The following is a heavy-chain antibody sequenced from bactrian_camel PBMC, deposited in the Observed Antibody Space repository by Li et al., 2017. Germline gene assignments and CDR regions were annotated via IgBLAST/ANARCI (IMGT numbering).Heavy chain of an antibody. CDR2: IESGGGVS. CDR1: GFTFSTYA. D-gene: IGHD4*01. J-gene: IGHJ7*01. V-gene: IGHV3S42*01. Sequence: VQLVESGGGLVQPGGSRRLSCAASGFTFSTYAMTWVRQGPGMGLEWVSRIESGGGVSRYSDSVKGRFTIARDNALNMLYLQLNSLKTEDTAMYYCATLVVYYSDYDRDYSGMDYWGKGTQVTVS.